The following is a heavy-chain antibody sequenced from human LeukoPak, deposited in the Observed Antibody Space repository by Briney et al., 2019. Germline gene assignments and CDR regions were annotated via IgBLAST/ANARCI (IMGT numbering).Heavy chain of an antibody. Sequence: SGGSLRLSCAASGFTVSSNYMSWVRQAPGKGLEWVSVIYSGGSTYYADSVKGRFTISRDNSKNTLYLQVNSLRAEDTAVYYCAREVAASGTRQTFDYWGQGTLVTVSS. V-gene: IGHV3-66*01. CDR2: IYSGGST. CDR1: GFTVSSNY. CDR3: AREVAASGTRQTFDY. D-gene: IGHD6-13*01. J-gene: IGHJ4*02.